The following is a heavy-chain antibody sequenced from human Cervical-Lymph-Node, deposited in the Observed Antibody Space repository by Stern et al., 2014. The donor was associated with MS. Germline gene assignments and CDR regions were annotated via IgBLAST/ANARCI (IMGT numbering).Heavy chain of an antibody. D-gene: IGHD4-17*01. CDR1: GYSFTNYW. V-gene: IGHV5-51*01. CDR3: ASQSDYGNWFDP. CDR2: VSPGDSET. J-gene: IGHJ5*02. Sequence: VQLVESGAEVKKPGESLKISCKASGYSFTNYWIGWVRQMPGKGLEWMGIVSPGDSETRYSPSFQSQVTISADKSINTAYLQWNTLKAADTAMYYCASQSDYGNWFDPWGQGTLVTVSS.